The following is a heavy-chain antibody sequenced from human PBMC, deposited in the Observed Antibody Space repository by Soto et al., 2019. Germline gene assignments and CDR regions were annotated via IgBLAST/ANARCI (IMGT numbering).Heavy chain of an antibody. CDR2: INYSGTT. CDR1: GGSISSSTYY. CDR3: AARLSGSRYGWGSWIEP. V-gene: IGHV4-39*01. Sequence: QLQLQESGPGLVKPSETLSLTCTVSGGSISSSTYYWGWIRQPPGKGLEWNGSINYSGTTYYNPSLRTRDTIFVDTPKNQFALKLGSVTAADTAVYYSAARLSGSRYGWGSWIEPWGQGTLVTVSS. J-gene: IGHJ5*02. D-gene: IGHD5-18*01.